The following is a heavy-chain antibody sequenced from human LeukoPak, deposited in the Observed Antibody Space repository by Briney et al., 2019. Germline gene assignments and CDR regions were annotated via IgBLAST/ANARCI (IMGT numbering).Heavy chain of an antibody. V-gene: IGHV1-69*13. D-gene: IGHD3-10*01. CDR2: IIPSFGTA. J-gene: IGHJ4*02. CDR3: ARLSTGGYYYGSGFDY. CDR1: GGTFSSYG. Sequence: GASVKVSCKASGGTFSSYGISWVRQAPGQELEWMGGIIPSFGTANYAQKFQGRVTITADESTSTAYMELSSLRSEDTAMYYCARLSTGGYYYGSGFDYWGQGTLVTVSS.